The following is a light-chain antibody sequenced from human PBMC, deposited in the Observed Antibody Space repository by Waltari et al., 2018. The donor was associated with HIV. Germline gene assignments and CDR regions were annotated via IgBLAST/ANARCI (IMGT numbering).Light chain of an antibody. CDR2: GVN. CDR3: SSYGDNNKYL. CDR1: SSDVGDYDY. V-gene: IGLV2-8*01. J-gene: IGLJ1*01. Sequence: QSALTQPPSASESLGQAVTIPCTGTSSDVGDYDYVTWYQQHPGKAPNLLIFGVNKRPSGVPDRFSGSKSGTTASLTVSGLQAEDEADYYCSSYGDNNKYLFGTGTKVTVL.